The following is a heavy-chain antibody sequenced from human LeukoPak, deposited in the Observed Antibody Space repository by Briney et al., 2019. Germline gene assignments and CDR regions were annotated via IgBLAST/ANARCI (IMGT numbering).Heavy chain of an antibody. V-gene: IGHV3-30*02. D-gene: IGHD6-19*01. Sequence: GGSLRLSCAASGFTFSTYGMQWVRQAPGKGLEWVAFIRYDGSNKFYGDSVKGRFTTSRDNSKNTLFLQLNSLRPDDTAVYYCAKDLYSSGWYEPVDYWGQGTLVAVSS. CDR1: GFTFSTYG. CDR3: AKDLYSSGWYEPVDY. CDR2: IRYDGSNK. J-gene: IGHJ4*02.